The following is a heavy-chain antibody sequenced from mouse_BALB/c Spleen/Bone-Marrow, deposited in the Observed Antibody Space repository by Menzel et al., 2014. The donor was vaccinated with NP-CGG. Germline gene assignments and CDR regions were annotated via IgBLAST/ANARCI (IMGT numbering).Heavy chain of an antibody. Sequence: VQLKQSGPGLVKPSQTVSLTCTVTGISITTGNYRWSWIRQFPGNKLEWIGYIYYSGTITYNPSLTSRTTITRDTSKNQFFLEMNSLTAGDTATYYCARDCRYFDYWGQGTTLTVSS. CDR1: GISITTGNYR. V-gene: IGHV3-5*02. J-gene: IGHJ2*01. CDR3: ARDCRYFDY. CDR2: IYYSGTI.